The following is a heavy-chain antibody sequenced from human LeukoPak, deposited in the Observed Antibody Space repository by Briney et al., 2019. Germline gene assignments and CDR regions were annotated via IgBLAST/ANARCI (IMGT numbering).Heavy chain of an antibody. Sequence: GGSRRLSCAASGHPLDDYGMSWVRQAPGKGVEWVSGINWYGGSTGYAHSVKGRFTNSRDNAKNSLYLQMNSLRAEDTALYNCARSVAASRDYWGQGTLVTVSS. CDR1: GHPLDDYG. D-gene: IGHD2-15*01. CDR2: INWYGGST. J-gene: IGHJ4*02. CDR3: ARSVAASRDY. V-gene: IGHV3-20*01.